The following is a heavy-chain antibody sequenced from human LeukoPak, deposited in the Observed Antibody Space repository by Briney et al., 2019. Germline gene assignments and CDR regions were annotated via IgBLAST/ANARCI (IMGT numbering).Heavy chain of an antibody. J-gene: IGHJ4*02. V-gene: IGHV3-21*01. CDR2: ISSSSSFI. CDR3: AREQLVRYYFDY. CDR1: GFTFSSYS. Sequence: GGSLRLSCAASGFTFSSYSMNWVRQAPGKGLQWVSSISSSSSFIYYADSVKGRFTISRDNAKNSLYLQMNSLRAEDTAVYYCAREQLVRYYFDYWGQGTLVTVSS. D-gene: IGHD6-13*01.